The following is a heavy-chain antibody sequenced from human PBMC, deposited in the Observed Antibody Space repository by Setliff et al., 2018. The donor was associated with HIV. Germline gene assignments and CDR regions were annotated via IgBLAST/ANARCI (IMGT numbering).Heavy chain of an antibody. Sequence: PSETLSLTCTVSDDSISSNYWSWIRQSAGKGLEWVGRIYTGGRTNYNPSLKGRVTMSVDTSKNQFSLNLSSVTAADTAVYYCARDRMPMASWVPDKWGQGTLVTVSS. CDR2: IYTGGRT. J-gene: IGHJ4*02. D-gene: IGHD2-2*01. CDR1: DDSISSNY. CDR3: ARDRMPMASWVPDK. V-gene: IGHV4-4*07.